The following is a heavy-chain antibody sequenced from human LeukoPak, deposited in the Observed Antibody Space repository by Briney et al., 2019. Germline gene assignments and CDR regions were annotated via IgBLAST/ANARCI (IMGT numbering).Heavy chain of an antibody. Sequence: ASVKVSCKASGYTFTSYYMHWLRQAPGQGLEWMGIINPSGGSTSYAQKFKGRVTMTRDTSTSKVYMELSSLRSEDTAVYYCARDPSSGHIVGWFDPWGQGTLVTVSS. V-gene: IGHV1-46*03. CDR3: ARDPSSGHIVGWFDP. J-gene: IGHJ5*02. CDR2: INPSGGST. CDR1: GYTFTSYY. D-gene: IGHD2-15*01.